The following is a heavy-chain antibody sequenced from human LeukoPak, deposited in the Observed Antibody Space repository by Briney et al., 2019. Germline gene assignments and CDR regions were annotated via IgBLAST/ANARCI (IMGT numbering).Heavy chain of an antibody. Sequence: ASVKVSCKASGYTFTSYGISWVRQAPGQGLEWMGWISAYNGNTNHAQKLQGRVTMTTDTSTSTAYMELRSLRSDDTAVYYCARAGAYCGGDCYSADYWGQGTLVTVSS. D-gene: IGHD2-21*02. J-gene: IGHJ4*02. V-gene: IGHV1-18*01. CDR1: GYTFTSYG. CDR2: ISAYNGNT. CDR3: ARAGAYCGGDCYSADY.